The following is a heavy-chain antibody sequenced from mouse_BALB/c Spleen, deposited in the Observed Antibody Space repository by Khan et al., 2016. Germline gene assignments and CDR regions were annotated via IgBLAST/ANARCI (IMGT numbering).Heavy chain of an antibody. CDR3: ARDYTYDPCFPY. CDR1: GYTFTNYT. CDR2: ISPSSGYT. V-gene: IGHV1-4*02. J-gene: IGHJ3*01. D-gene: IGHD2-14*01. Sequence: QVQLKQPAAELARPGASVKMSCKASGYTFTNYTMHWIKQRPGQGLEWIGYISPSSGYTEYNQKFKDKTTLTSANSSGTAYMQLSSLTSEDSAVYYCARDYTYDPCFPYWGQGTLVSVSA.